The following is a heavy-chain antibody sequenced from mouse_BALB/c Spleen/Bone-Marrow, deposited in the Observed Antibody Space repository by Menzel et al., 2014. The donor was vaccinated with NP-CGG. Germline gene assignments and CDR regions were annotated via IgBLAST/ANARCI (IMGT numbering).Heavy chain of an antibody. CDR3: ASYYYGSSRFAY. CDR1: GFNINDTY. CDR2: IDPAYGNT. V-gene: IGHV14-3*02. Sequence: VQLQQSGAELVKPGASVELSCTASGFNINDTYMHWVKHRPEQGLEWIGRIDPAYGNTKYDPRFQCKATITAYTSSNTAYRQLSSLTSEDTAVYYCASYYYGSSRFAYWGQGTLVTVSA. D-gene: IGHD1-1*01. J-gene: IGHJ3*01.